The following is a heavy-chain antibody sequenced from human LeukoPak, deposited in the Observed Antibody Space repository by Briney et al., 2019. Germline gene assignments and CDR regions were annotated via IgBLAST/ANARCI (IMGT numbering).Heavy chain of an antibody. D-gene: IGHD4-11*01. CDR1: GFTFSSYS. CDR3: ARDRVTRPSDAFDI. V-gene: IGHV3-21*04. CDR2: ISSSSSYI. Sequence: PGGSLRLSCAASGFTFSSYSMNWVRQAPGKGLEWVSSISSSSSYIYYADSVKGRFTISRDNAKNSLYLQMNSLRAEDTAMYYCARDRVTRPSDAFDIWGQGTMVTVSS. J-gene: IGHJ3*02.